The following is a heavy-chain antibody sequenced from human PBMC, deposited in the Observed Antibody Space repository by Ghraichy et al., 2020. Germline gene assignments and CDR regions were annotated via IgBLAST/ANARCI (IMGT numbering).Heavy chain of an antibody. CDR3: ARYGSGSYGYYYYYGMDV. J-gene: IGHJ6*02. CDR2: IYYSGST. V-gene: IGHV4-59*01. CDR1: GGSISSYY. Sequence: SETLSLTCTVSGGSISSYYWSWIRQPPGKGLEWIGYIYYSGSTNYNPSLKSRVTISVDTSKNQFSLKLSSVTAADTAVYYCARYGSGSYGYYYYYGMDVWGQGTTVTVSS. D-gene: IGHD3-10*01.